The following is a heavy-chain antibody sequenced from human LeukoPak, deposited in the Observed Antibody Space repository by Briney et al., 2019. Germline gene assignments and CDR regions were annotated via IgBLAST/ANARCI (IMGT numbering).Heavy chain of an antibody. CDR2: IYPGDTDT. J-gene: IGHJ3*02. D-gene: IGHD6-13*01. Sequence: GESLKISCKGSGYSFTSYWIGWVRQMPGKGLEWMGIIYPGDTDTTYSPSFQGQVTISADKSISTAYLQWSSLKASDTAMYYCARRLAVYSSSWDDAFDIWGQGTMVTVSS. V-gene: IGHV5-51*01. CDR1: GYSFTSYW. CDR3: ARRLAVYSSSWDDAFDI.